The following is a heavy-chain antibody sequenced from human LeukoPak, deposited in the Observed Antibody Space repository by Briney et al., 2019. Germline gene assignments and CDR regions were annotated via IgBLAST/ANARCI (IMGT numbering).Heavy chain of an antibody. D-gene: IGHD5-12*01. V-gene: IGHV3-23*01. CDR1: GFTFSRYA. CDR2: ISGSGGST. CDR3: AKPFWGYSGYNHYFDY. Sequence: PGGSLRLSCTTSGFTFSRYAMSWVRQAPGKGLEWVSTISGSGGSTYYPDSVKGRFTISRDNSKNTLYLQMNSLRAEDTAVYYCAKPFWGYSGYNHYFDYWGQGTLVTVSS. J-gene: IGHJ4*02.